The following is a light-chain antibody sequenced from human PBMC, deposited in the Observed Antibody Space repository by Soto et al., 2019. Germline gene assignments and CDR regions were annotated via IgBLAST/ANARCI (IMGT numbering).Light chain of an antibody. CDR3: SAYTNIGTLV. J-gene: IGLJ3*02. CDR1: RDDVGGYNY. CDR2: EVR. V-gene: IGLV2-14*01. Sequence: QSALTQPASVSGSPGQSITISCTGTRDDVGGYNYVSWYQQYPGKAPTLMIYEVRYRPSGVSNRFSRSRSGHTASLSISGLQTEDEADYYCSAYTNIGTLVFGGGTNLTVL.